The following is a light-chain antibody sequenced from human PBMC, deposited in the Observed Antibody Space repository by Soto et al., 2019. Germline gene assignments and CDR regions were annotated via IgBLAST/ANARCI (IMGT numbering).Light chain of an antibody. V-gene: IGLV1-44*01. CDR3: STWDDSLNARGV. CDR1: RSNIGNNA. CDR2: NNN. J-gene: IGLJ3*02. Sequence: QSVLTQTPSASGTPGQTVTISCSGSRSNIGNNAVSWYQQFPGPAPKLIIYNNNQRPSGLPDRFSGSKSGTSASLAIRGRPSADEADYYCSTWDDSLNARGVFGGGTKLTVL.